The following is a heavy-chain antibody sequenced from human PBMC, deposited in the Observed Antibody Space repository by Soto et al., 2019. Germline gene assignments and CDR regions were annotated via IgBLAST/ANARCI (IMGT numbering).Heavy chain of an antibody. CDR3: AKELRETGGYYFYC. CDR1: GFSFSKYG. V-gene: IGHV3-30*18. CDR2: MSDDGSKK. D-gene: IGHD3-16*01. Sequence: QVQLVESGGGVVQPGRSLRLSCAASGFSFSKYGMHWVRQAPGKGLEWVAEMSDDGSKKYYGDSVKGRFTISRDNSKNTLYLLMDSLRPEDTAMYYCAKELRETGGYYFYCWGQGTLVTVSS. J-gene: IGHJ4*02.